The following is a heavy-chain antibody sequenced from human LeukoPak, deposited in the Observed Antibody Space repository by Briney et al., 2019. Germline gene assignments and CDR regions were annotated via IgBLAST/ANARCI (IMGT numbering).Heavy chain of an antibody. Sequence: GASVKVSCKASGYTFTGYYMHWVRQAPGQGLEWMGWINPNSGGTNYAQKFQGRVTMTRDTSISTAYMELSRLRSDDTAVYYCARARTSYSSGWYNSFRYWGQGTLVTVSS. V-gene: IGHV1-2*02. D-gene: IGHD6-19*01. CDR3: ARARTSYSSGWYNSFRY. CDR2: INPNSGGT. CDR1: GYTFTGYY. J-gene: IGHJ4*02.